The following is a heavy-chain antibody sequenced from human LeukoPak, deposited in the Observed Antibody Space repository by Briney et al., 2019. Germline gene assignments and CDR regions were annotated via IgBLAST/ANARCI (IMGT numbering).Heavy chain of an antibody. J-gene: IGHJ5*02. Sequence: GGSLRLSCAASGFTFSSYGMHWVRQAPGKGLEWVSSISSSSSYIYYADSVKGRFTISRYNSKNTLYLQMNSLRAEDTAVYYCAKAGYCSSTSCHRGRVDPWGQGTLVTVSS. CDR1: GFTFSSYG. V-gene: IGHV3-21*04. D-gene: IGHD2-2*01. CDR3: AKAGYCSSTSCHRGRVDP. CDR2: ISSSSSYI.